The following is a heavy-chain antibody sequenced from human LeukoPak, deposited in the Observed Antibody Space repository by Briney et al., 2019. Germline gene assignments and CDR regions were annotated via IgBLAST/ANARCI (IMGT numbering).Heavy chain of an antibody. Sequence: PSETLSLTCTVSGYSISSGYYWGWIRQPPGKGLEWIGSIYHSGSTYYNPSLKSRVTISVDTSKNQFSLKLSSVTAADTAVYYCAVQVIAVSSIDYWGQGTLVTVSS. CDR3: AVQVIAVSSIDY. J-gene: IGHJ4*02. D-gene: IGHD6-19*01. V-gene: IGHV4-38-2*02. CDR2: IYHSGST. CDR1: GYSISSGYY.